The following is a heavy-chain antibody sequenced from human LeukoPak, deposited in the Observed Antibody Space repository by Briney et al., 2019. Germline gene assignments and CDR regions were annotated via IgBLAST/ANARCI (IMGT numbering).Heavy chain of an antibody. CDR1: GFTFSSYG. CDR2: ISYDGGNK. D-gene: IGHD6-13*01. Sequence: PGGSLRLSCAASGFTFSSYGVHWVRQAPGKGLEWVAVISYDGGNKYYADSVKDRFTISRDNSKNTLYLQMNSLRAEDTAVYYCAKDLVAAAGTYYYYGMDVWGQGTTVTVSS. CDR3: AKDLVAAAGTYYYYGMDV. V-gene: IGHV3-30*18. J-gene: IGHJ6*02.